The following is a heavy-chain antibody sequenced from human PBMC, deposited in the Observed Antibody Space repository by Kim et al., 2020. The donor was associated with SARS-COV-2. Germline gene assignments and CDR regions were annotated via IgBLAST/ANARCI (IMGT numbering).Heavy chain of an antibody. V-gene: IGHV2-5*02. CDR2: IYWDDDK. CDR3: IRRPFRGQNCFDH. D-gene: IGHD3-16*01. CDR1: GFSLSTTGVG. J-gene: IGHJ5*02. Sequence: SGPTLVNPTQTLTLTCTFSGFSLSTTGVGVGWIRQPSGKALEWLAVIYWDDDKRYIPSLSSRLSITKDTSKNLVVLTMTNMDPTDTATYYCIRRPFRGQNCFDHLRQGALLSDSS.